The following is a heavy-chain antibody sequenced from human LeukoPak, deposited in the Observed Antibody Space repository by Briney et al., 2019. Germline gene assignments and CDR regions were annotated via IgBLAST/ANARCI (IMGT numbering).Heavy chain of an antibody. V-gene: IGHV3-30-3*01. J-gene: IGHJ3*02. Sequence: GGSLRLSCAASGFTFSSYAMDWVRQAPGKGLEWVAVISYDGSNKYYADSVKGRFTISRDNSKNTLYLQMNSLRAEDTAVYYCARGSQVENDAFDIWGQGTMVTVSS. CDR3: ARGSQVENDAFDI. D-gene: IGHD2-15*01. CDR1: GFTFSSYA. CDR2: ISYDGSNK.